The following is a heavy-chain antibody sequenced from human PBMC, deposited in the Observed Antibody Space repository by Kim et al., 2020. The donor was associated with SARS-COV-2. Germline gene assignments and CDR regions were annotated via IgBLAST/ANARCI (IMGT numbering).Heavy chain of an antibody. CDR3: TRVPPDPASYYDAFDI. D-gene: IGHD3-10*01. CDR1: GFTFSDSA. CDR2: IRSKANNYAT. Sequence: GGSLRLSCAASGFTFSDSAMHWVRQASGKGLEWVGRIRSKANNYATAYGASVKGRFTISRDDSKNTAYLQMNSLKTEDTAVYYCTRVPPDPASYYDAFDIWGQGTMVTVSS. J-gene: IGHJ3*02. V-gene: IGHV3-73*01.